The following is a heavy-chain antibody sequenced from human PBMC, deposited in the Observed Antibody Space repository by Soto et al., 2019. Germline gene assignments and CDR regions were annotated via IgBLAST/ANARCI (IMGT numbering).Heavy chain of an antibody. J-gene: IGHJ4*02. CDR2: ISSSSTNI. D-gene: IGHD5-12*01. CDR1: GFTFSTCS. Sequence: EVQLVESGGGLVKPGGSLRLSCAASGFTFSTCSMNWVRQAPGKGLEWVSSISSSSTNIYYADSVKGRFTISRDNAKNSLYLQMNSLRAEDTAVYYCARDNGYDAATLDYWGQGTLVTVSS. CDR3: ARDNGYDAATLDY. V-gene: IGHV3-21*02.